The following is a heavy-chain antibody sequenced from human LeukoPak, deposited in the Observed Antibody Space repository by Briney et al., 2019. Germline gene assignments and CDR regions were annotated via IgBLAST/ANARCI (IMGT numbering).Heavy chain of an antibody. CDR1: GFTVSSNY. J-gene: IGHJ5*02. V-gene: IGHV3-66*01. D-gene: IGHD3-10*01. CDR3: ARGAYGSGSYGDNWFDP. Sequence: GGSLRLSCAASGFTVSSNYMNWVRQAPGKGLEWVSVIYSGGSTYYADSVKGRFTISRDNSKNTLYLQMNSLRAEDTAVYYCARGAYGSGSYGDNWFDPWGQGTLVTVSS. CDR2: IYSGGST.